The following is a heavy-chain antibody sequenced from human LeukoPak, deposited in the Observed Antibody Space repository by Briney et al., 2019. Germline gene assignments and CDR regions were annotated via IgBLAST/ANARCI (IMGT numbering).Heavy chain of an antibody. CDR3: ARGGRDTAMVGPSHGGALFQH. CDR2: IKQDGSEK. Sequence: PGGSLRLSCAASGFTFSSYWMSWVRQAPGKGLEWVANIKQDGSEKYYVDSVKGRFTISRDNAKNSLYLQMNSLRAEDTAVYYRARGGRDTAMVGPSHGGALFQHWGQGTLVTVSS. CDR1: GFTFSSYW. J-gene: IGHJ1*01. V-gene: IGHV3-7*01. D-gene: IGHD5-18*01.